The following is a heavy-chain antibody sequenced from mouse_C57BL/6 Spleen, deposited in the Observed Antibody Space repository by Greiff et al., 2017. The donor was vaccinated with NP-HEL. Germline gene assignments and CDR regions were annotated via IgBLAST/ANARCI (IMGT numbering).Heavy chain of an antibody. Sequence: EVQVVESGGGLVKPGGSLKLSCAASGFTFSSYAMSWVRQTPEKRLEWVATISDGGSYTYYPDNVKGRFTISRDNAKNNLYLQMSHLKSEDTAMYYCARDRGMGNSLSGYFDVWGTGTTVTVSS. D-gene: IGHD2-1*01. CDR3: ARDRGMGNSLSGYFDV. V-gene: IGHV5-4*01. J-gene: IGHJ1*03. CDR1: GFTFSSYA. CDR2: ISDGGSYT.